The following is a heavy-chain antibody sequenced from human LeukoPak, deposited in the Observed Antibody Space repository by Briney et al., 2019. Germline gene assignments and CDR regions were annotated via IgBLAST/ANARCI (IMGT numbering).Heavy chain of an antibody. D-gene: IGHD3-3*01. J-gene: IGHJ3*02. V-gene: IGHV4-4*07. CDR1: GSSISSYY. CDR3: ARDSVYYDFWSGYYSDAFDI. Sequence: SETLSLTCTVSGSSISSYYWSWIRQPAGKGLEWIGRIYTSGSTNYNPSLKSRVTMSVDTSKNQFSLKLSSVTAADTAVYYCARDSVYYDFWSGYYSDAFDIWGQGTMVTVSS. CDR2: IYTSGST.